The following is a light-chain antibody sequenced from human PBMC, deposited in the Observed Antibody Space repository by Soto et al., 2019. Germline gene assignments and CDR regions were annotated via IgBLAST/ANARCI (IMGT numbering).Light chain of an antibody. Sequence: QSVLTQPPSVSAAPGQKVTISCSGSSSNIGNNYVSWYQQLPGTAPKLLIYENNKRPSGIPDRFSGSKSGTSATLGITGLQTGDEVDYYCGTWDSSLSAGVFGTGTKVTVL. V-gene: IGLV1-51*02. CDR3: GTWDSSLSAGV. J-gene: IGLJ1*01. CDR2: ENN. CDR1: SSNIGNNY.